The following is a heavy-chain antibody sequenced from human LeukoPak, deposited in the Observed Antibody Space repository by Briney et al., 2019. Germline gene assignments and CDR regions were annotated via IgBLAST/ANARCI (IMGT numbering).Heavy chain of an antibody. Sequence: ASVKVSCKAPGYTFTGYYMHWVRQAPGQGLEWMGWINPNSGGTNYAQKFQGRVTMTRDTSISTAYMELSRLRSDDTAVYYCARDNGYCSSTSCYAAAFDYWGQGTLVTVSS. CDR2: INPNSGGT. CDR1: GYTFTGYY. CDR3: ARDNGYCSSTSCYAAAFDY. D-gene: IGHD2-2*01. V-gene: IGHV1-2*02. J-gene: IGHJ4*02.